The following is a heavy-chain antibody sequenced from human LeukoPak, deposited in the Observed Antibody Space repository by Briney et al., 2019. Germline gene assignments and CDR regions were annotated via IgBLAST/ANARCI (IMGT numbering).Heavy chain of an antibody. Sequence: QPGGSLRLSCAASGFTFDNYAMHWFRQAPGKGLEWVSGINWNSNTIGYADSVKGRFTISRDNAKNSLYLQMNSLRAEDTALYYCAKDSDEVYWGQGTLVTVSS. CDR2: INWNSNTI. V-gene: IGHV3-9*01. CDR1: GFTFDNYA. J-gene: IGHJ4*02. CDR3: AKDSDEVY.